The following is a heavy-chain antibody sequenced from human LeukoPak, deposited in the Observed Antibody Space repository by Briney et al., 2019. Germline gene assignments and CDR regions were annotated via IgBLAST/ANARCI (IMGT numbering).Heavy chain of an antibody. CDR3: AKDVRYCSSTSCYQDY. J-gene: IGHJ4*02. Sequence: GGSLRLSCAASGFTFSSYAMSWVRQAPGKGLEWVSAISGSGSSTYYADSVKGRFTISRDNSKNTLYLRMNSLRAEDTAVYYCAKDVRYCSSTSCYQDYWGQGALVTVSS. D-gene: IGHD2-2*01. CDR2: ISGSGSST. CDR1: GFTFSSYA. V-gene: IGHV3-23*01.